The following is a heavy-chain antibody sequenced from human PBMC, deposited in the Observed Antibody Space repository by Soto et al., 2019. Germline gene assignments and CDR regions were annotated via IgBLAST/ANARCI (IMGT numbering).Heavy chain of an antibody. CDR3: ARDLGLPGRELLDY. V-gene: IGHV3-33*01. CDR2: IWYDGSNK. Sequence: GGSLRLSCAASGFTFSSYGMHWVRQAPGKGLEWVAVIWYDGSNKYYADSVKGRFTISRDNSKNTLYLQMNSLRAEDTAVYYCARDLGLPGRELLDYWGQGTLVTVSS. CDR1: GFTFSSYG. J-gene: IGHJ4*02. D-gene: IGHD1-26*01.